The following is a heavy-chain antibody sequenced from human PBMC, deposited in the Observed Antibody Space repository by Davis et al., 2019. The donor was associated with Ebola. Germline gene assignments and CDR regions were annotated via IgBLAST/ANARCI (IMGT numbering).Heavy chain of an antibody. CDR3: SGSNRWMDV. CDR2: IKRKSDGETT. J-gene: IGHJ6*04. V-gene: IGHV3-15*01. Sequence: GGSLRLSCAASGFTFSNAWMSWVRQATGNGLEWVGSIKRKSDGETTDYASPVKCRFTISRDVSKSTLYLQVNSLKTDDTAVYYCSGSNRWMDVWCKGTTVTVSS. D-gene: IGHD1-14*01. CDR1: GFTFSNAW.